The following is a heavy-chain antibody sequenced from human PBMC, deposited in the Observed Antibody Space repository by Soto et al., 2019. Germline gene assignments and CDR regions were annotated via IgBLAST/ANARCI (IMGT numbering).Heavy chain of an antibody. CDR3: ARDHCTGGNCYSNMGDWYFDL. V-gene: IGHV4-4*02. CDR1: GDSINAENW. D-gene: IGHD2-15*01. Sequence: QVQLQESGPGVVKPSETLSLTCAVSGDSINAENWWTWLRQTPGKGLEWLAEIHHSGGTKYNPSLSGRVSISVDRPRNQFSLRLRSVTAADTAQYYCARDHCTGGNCYSNMGDWYFDLWGSGALVTVSS. CDR2: IHHSGGT. J-gene: IGHJ2*01.